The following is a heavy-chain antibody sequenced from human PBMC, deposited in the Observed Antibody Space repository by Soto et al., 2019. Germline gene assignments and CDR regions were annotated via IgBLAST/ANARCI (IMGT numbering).Heavy chain of an antibody. J-gene: IGHJ4*02. CDR2: INAGNGNT. CDR3: ARSIMLAGDD. CDR1: GYTFTSYA. V-gene: IGHV1-3*01. Sequence: QVQLVQSGAEVKKPGASVKVSCKASGYTFTSYAMHWVRQAPGQRLEWMGWINAGNGNTKYSQKCQGRVTITRDTSARPAYMELSCLRSEDTAVYYCARSIMLAGDDWGQGPLVTVSS. D-gene: IGHD2-8*01.